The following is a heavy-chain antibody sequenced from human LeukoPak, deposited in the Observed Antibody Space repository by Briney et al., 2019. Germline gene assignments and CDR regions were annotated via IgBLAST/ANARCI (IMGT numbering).Heavy chain of an antibody. V-gene: IGHV3-23*01. Sequence: GGSLRLSCAASGFTFSSSAMSWVRQAPGKGLEWVSTISAGGGSTYYADSVKGRFTISRDNSKNTLYLQMNSLRAEDTAIYYCAKVRYYDSSGYVRGFDYWGQGTLVTVSS. J-gene: IGHJ4*02. CDR2: ISAGGGST. D-gene: IGHD3-22*01. CDR3: AKVRYYDSSGYVRGFDY. CDR1: GFTFSSSA.